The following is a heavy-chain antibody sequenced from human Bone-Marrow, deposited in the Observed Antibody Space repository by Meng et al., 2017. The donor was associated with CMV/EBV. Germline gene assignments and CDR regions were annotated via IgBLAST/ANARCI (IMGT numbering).Heavy chain of an antibody. CDR1: GYTFSYYD. CDR2: MNPNRGNT. Sequence: ASVKVACKASGYTFSYYDIIGVRQASGQGLEWVGWMNPNRGNTAYAQKFQGRVTMTRDTSTSIAYMVLSGLRSGDTAVYYCARGQVQCSTINCHDYRFSGMDVWGHGTTVTVSS. V-gene: IGHV1-8*01. CDR3: ARGQVQCSTINCHDYRFSGMDV. D-gene: IGHD2/OR15-2a*01. J-gene: IGHJ6*02.